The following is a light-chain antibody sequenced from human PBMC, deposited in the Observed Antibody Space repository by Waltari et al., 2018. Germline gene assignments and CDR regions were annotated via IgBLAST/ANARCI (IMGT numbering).Light chain of an antibody. CDR3: MQGTHWPYT. Sequence: DVVMTQSPLSLTVTLGQPASLSCRSSHSLVNSDGNINLNWFQQRPGQSPRRLIYKVSNRDAGVPDRFSGSGSGTDFTLKISRVEAEDVGVYYCMQGTHWPYTFGQGTKLEIK. J-gene: IGKJ2*01. CDR1: HSLVNSDGNIN. CDR2: KVS. V-gene: IGKV2-30*01.